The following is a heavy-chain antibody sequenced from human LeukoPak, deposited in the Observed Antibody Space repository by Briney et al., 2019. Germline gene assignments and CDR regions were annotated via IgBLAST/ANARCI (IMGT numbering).Heavy chain of an antibody. Sequence: PSETLSLTCTVSGGSISSSSYYWGWIRQPPGKGLERIGSIYYSGSTYYNPSLKSRVTISVDTSKNQFSLKLSSVTAADTAVYYCARVDRGWYFFQVFDYWGQGTLVTVSS. J-gene: IGHJ4*02. CDR2: IYYSGST. CDR1: GGSISSSSYY. D-gene: IGHD6-19*01. CDR3: ARVDRGWYFFQVFDY. V-gene: IGHV4-39*07.